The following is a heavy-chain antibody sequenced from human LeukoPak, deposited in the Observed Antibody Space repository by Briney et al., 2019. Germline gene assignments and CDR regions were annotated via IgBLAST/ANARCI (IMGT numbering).Heavy chain of an antibody. J-gene: IGHJ5*02. D-gene: IGHD2-2*01. CDR1: GGSISSYY. Sequence: SETLSLTCTVSGGSISSYYWSWIRQPAGKGLEWIGRIYTSGSTNYNPSLKSRVTMSVDTSKNQFSLKLSSVTAADTAVYYCARARDDCSSTSCYDWFDPWGQGTLVTVS. CDR2: IYTSGST. CDR3: ARARDDCSSTSCYDWFDP. V-gene: IGHV4-4*07.